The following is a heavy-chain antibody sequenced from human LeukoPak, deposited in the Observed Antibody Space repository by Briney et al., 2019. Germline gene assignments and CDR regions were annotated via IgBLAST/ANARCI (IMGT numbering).Heavy chain of an antibody. D-gene: IGHD6-13*01. CDR1: GFTFDDYA. CDR2: ISWNSGSI. Sequence: GRSLRLSCAASGFTFDDYAMHWVRQAPGKGLEWVSGISWNSGSIGYADSVNGRFNISRDKAKNSLYLQMNSLRAEDTALYYCAKEFLHIAAAGSNENYFDYWGQGTLVTVSS. V-gene: IGHV3-9*01. J-gene: IGHJ4*02. CDR3: AKEFLHIAAAGSNENYFDY.